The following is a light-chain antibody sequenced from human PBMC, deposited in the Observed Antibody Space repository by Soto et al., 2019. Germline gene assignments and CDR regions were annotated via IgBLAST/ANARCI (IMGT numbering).Light chain of an antibody. CDR3: TSWDDSLEHVV. V-gene: IGLV1-47*01. CDR2: RNN. Sequence: QSVLTQPPSASGTPGQRVTFSCSGGRSNIGSNYVFWYQQFPGTAPKLLIYRNNQRPSGVPDRFSGSKSGTSASLAISGLRSEDEADYYCTSWDDSLEHVVFGGGTKLTVL. J-gene: IGLJ2*01. CDR1: RSNIGSNY.